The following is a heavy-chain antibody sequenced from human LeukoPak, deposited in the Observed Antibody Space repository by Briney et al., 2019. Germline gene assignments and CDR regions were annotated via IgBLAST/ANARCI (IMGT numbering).Heavy chain of an antibody. CDR3: ARPDGYNSFDF. J-gene: IGHJ4*02. D-gene: IGHD5-24*01. Sequence: GESLKISCKGSGYSFTTYWIGWVRQMPGKGLEWMGIIYPRDSNTRYSPSFQGQVTISADKSITTAYLRWSSLRASDTAMYYCARPDGYNSFDFWGQGTLVTVSS. V-gene: IGHV5-51*01. CDR2: IYPRDSNT. CDR1: GYSFTTYW.